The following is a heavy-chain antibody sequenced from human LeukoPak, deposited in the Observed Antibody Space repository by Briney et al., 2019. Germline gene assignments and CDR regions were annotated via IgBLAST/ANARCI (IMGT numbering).Heavy chain of an antibody. CDR1: GGSISSGSYC. V-gene: IGHV4-61*01. D-gene: IGHD2-21*02. J-gene: IGHJ6*04. CDR3: ASGLLFRADV. Sequence: SETLSLTCTVSGGSISSGSYCWSWIRQPAGKGLEWIGYAHYSGSTNYNPSLKSRVTISVDTSKNQFSLKLSSVTAADTAVYYCASGLLFRADVWGKGTTVTVSS. CDR2: AHYSGST.